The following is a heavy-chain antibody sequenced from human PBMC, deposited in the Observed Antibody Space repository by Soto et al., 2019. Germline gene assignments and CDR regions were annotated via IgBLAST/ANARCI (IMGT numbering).Heavy chain of an antibody. CDR3: ARVTLTASYNWFDP. CDR2: IYYSGST. J-gene: IGHJ5*02. D-gene: IGHD2-21*02. CDR1: GGSISSYY. V-gene: IGHV4-59*01. Sequence: SETLSLTCTVSGGSISSYYWSWIRQPPGKGLEWIGYIYYSGSTNYNPSLKSRVTISVDTSKNQFSLKLSSVTAADTAVYYCARVTLTASYNWFDPWGQGTLVTVSS.